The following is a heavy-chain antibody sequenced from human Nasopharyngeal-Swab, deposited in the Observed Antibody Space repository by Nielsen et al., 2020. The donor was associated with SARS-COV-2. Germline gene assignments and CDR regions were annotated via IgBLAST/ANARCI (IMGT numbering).Heavy chain of an antibody. Sequence: ASVKVSCKASGYTFTSYGISWVRQAPGQGLEWMGRINPNSGGTNYAQKFQGRVTMTRDTSISTAYMELSRLRSDDTAVYYCATTLQSLVTNWFDPWGQGTLVTVSS. CDR2: INPNSGGT. CDR1: GYTFTSYG. J-gene: IGHJ5*02. D-gene: IGHD6-19*01. V-gene: IGHV1-2*06. CDR3: ATTLQSLVTNWFDP.